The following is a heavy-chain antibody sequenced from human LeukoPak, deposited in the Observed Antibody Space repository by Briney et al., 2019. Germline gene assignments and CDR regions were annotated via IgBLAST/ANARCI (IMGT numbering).Heavy chain of an antibody. CDR2: INHSGST. CDR1: GGSFSGYY. J-gene: IGHJ4*02. V-gene: IGHV4-34*01. CDR3: ARGGYSYGQRY. Sequence: PSETLSLTCAVYGGSFSGYYWSWIRQPPGKGLEWIGEINHSGSTNYNPSLKSRVTISVDTSKNQFSLKLSSVTAADTAVYYCARGGYSYGQRYWGQGTPVIVSS. D-gene: IGHD5-18*01.